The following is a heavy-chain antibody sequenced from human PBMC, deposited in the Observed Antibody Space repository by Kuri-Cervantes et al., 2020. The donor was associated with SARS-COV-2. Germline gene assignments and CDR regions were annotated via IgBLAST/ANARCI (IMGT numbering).Heavy chain of an antibody. V-gene: IGHV3-30*04. CDR1: GFTFSSYA. D-gene: IGHD3-10*01. Sequence: LSLTCAASGFTFSSYAMHWARQAPGKGLEWVAVISYDGSNKYYADSVKGRFTISRDNSKNTLYLQMNSLRAEDTAVYYCARDSQGKFDYWGQGTLVTVSS. CDR2: ISYDGSNK. J-gene: IGHJ4*02. CDR3: ARDSQGKFDY.